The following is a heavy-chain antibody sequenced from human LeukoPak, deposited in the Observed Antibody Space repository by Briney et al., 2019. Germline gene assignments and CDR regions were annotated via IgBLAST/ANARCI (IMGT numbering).Heavy chain of an antibody. V-gene: IGHV3-23*01. J-gene: IGHJ6*02. CDR2: ITGSAHIT. Sequence: PGGSLRLSCAASGFTFRNYAMSWVRQAPGKGLEWVSGITGSAHITYHAGSVKGRFTVSRDDFKNTLYLQMNSLRVEDTAVYYCAKDEAPAAGSWNYYYGMDVWGQGTTVTVSS. D-gene: IGHD6-13*01. CDR3: AKDEAPAAGSWNYYYGMDV. CDR1: GFTFRNYA.